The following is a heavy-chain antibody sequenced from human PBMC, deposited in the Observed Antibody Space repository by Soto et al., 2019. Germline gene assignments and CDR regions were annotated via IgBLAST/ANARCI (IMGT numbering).Heavy chain of an antibody. Sequence: SETLSLTCTVSGGSINDFYWSWIRQPPGKGLEWIGYIYYSGSTDYNPSLKGRVTISVDTSKNQFSLKLRSVTAADTAVYYCARVGGVAARTFDYWGQGTLVSVSS. D-gene: IGHD6-6*01. J-gene: IGHJ4*02. CDR3: ARVGGVAARTFDY. V-gene: IGHV4-59*01. CDR2: IYYSGST. CDR1: GGSINDFY.